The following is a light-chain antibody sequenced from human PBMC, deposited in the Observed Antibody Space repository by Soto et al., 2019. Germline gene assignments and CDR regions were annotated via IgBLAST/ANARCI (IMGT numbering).Light chain of an antibody. V-gene: IGKV1-39*01. J-gene: IGKJ4*01. CDR2: ATS. CDR3: QQSHSTPT. CDR1: QGIRND. Sequence: DIQMTQSPSSLSASVGDRVTITCRASQGIRNDLGWYQQKPGKVPTLLISATSTLQSGVPSRFVGSGSGTDFTLTISSLQPEDFATYYCQQSHSTPTFGGGTKVDI.